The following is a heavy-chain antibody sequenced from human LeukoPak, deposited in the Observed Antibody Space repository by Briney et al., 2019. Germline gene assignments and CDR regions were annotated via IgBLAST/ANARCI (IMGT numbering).Heavy chain of an antibody. D-gene: IGHD3-22*01. CDR3: ARLLDYDNSGDLDTFDM. CDR2: INTYNNGRT. Sequence: PSETLSLTCTGAGGPSSSYYWTWVRQTPGKRLEWIAFINTYNNGRTKYNPSLQSRVTISLDTSKNHFSLQLRSVTAADTAVYYCARLLDYDNSGDLDTFDMLGQGTMVTVSS. CDR1: GGPSSSYY. V-gene: IGHV4-59*12. J-gene: IGHJ3*02.